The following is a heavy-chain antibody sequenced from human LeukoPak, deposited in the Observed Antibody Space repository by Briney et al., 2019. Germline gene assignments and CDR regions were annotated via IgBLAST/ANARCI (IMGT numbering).Heavy chain of an antibody. V-gene: IGHV1-69*13. CDR2: IIPIFGTA. CDR1: GGTFSSYA. CDR3: ARDGAMIAYAFDI. Sequence: EAPVKVSCKASGGTFSSYAISWVRQAPGQGLEWMGGIIPIFGTANYAQKFQGRVTITADESTSTAYMELSSLGSEDTAVYYCARDGAMIAYAFDIWGQGTMVTVSS. D-gene: IGHD3-22*01. J-gene: IGHJ3*02.